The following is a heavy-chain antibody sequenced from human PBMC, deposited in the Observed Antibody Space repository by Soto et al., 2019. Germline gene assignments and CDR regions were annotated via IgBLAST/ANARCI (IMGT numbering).Heavy chain of an antibody. J-gene: IGHJ6*02. CDR2: IIPNSGGT. CDR1: GGTFSSYA. CDR3: ARDKGGYYYGMDV. Sequence: ASVKVSCKASGGTFSSYAISWVRQAPGQGLEWMGGIIPNSGGTNYAQKFQGRVTMTRDTSISTAYMELSRLRSDDTAVYYCARDKGGYYYGMDVWGQGTTVTVSS. V-gene: IGHV1-2*02.